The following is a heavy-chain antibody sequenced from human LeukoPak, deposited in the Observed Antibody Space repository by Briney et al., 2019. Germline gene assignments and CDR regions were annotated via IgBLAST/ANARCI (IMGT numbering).Heavy chain of an antibody. CDR3: AKTPDSSGWNHFDY. Sequence: GGSLRLSCAASGFTFSSYGMHWVRQAPGKGLEWVAVISYDGSNKYYADSVKGRFTISRDNSKSTLYLQMNSLRAEDTAVYYCAKTPDSSGWNHFDYWGQGTLVTVSS. D-gene: IGHD6-19*01. V-gene: IGHV3-30*18. CDR1: GFTFSSYG. CDR2: ISYDGSNK. J-gene: IGHJ4*02.